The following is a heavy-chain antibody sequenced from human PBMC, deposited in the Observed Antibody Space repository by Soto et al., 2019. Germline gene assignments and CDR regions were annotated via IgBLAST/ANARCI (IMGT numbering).Heavy chain of an antibody. CDR3: ARDYKEDLRFDY. V-gene: IGHV1-3*01. CDR2: INAGNGNT. J-gene: IGHJ4*02. Sequence: ASVKVSCKASGYTFTSYAMHWVRQAPGQRLEWMGWINAGNGNTKYSQKFQGRVTITRDTSASTAYMELSSLRSEDTAVYYCARDYKEDLRFDYWGQGTLVTVSS. CDR1: GYTFTSYA. D-gene: IGHD3-10*01.